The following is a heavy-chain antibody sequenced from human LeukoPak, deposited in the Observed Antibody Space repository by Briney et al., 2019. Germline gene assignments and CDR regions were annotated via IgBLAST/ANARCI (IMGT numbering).Heavy chain of an antibody. CDR3: ARGSVPTAPSYHYYYYMDV. CDR1: GGSISSYY. J-gene: IGHJ6*03. D-gene: IGHD2-2*01. V-gene: IGHV4-4*07. Sequence: SETLSLTCTVSGGSISSYYWSWIRQPAGKGLEWIGRIYTSGSTNYNPSLKSRVTMPVDTSKNQFSLKLSSVTAADTAVYYCARGSVPTAPSYHYYYYMDVWGKGTTVTVSS. CDR2: IYTSGST.